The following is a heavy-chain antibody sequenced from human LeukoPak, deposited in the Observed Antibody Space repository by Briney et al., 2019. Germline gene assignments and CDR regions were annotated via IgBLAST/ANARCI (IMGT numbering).Heavy chain of an antibody. J-gene: IGHJ4*02. D-gene: IGHD5/OR15-5a*01. V-gene: IGHV3-48*03. CDR3: ASSLSGVWGPVDGY. CDR2: INSYGTI. CDR1: GFRFSAYE. Sequence: GGSLRLSCAASGFRFSAYEGNWVRQAPGKGLEWISHINSYGTIYYADSVKGRFTISRDNAKNLLFLQMNSLRVEDTAIYYCASSLSGVWGPVDGYWGQGTLVTGSS.